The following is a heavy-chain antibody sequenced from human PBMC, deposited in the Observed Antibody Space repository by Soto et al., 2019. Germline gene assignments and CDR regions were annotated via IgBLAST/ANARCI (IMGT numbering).Heavy chain of an antibody. Sequence: QVQLQESGPGLVKPSQTLSLTCTVSGGSISSGGYYWSWIRQHPGKGLEWIGYIYYSGSTYYNPSLKSRVTISVDTSKNQFSLKLSSVTAADTAVYYCAREGDDYYDSRPGEGWFDPWGQGTLVTVSS. CDR1: GGSISSGGYY. V-gene: IGHV4-31*03. D-gene: IGHD3-22*01. J-gene: IGHJ5*02. CDR2: IYYSGST. CDR3: AREGDDYYDSRPGEGWFDP.